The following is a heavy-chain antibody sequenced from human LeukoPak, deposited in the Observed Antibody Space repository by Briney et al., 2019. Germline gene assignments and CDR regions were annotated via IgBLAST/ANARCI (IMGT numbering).Heavy chain of an antibody. CDR3: ARDNRSYYYMDV. V-gene: IGHV3-33*01. CDR1: GFTFSSYG. CDR2: LWYDGSNK. Sequence: ERSLRLSCAASGFTFSSYGMHWVRQAPGKGPEWVAVLWYDGSNKDYADSVKGRFTISRDNSKNTLYLQMNSLRAEDTAVYYCARDNRSYYYMDVWGKGTTVTVSS. J-gene: IGHJ6*03.